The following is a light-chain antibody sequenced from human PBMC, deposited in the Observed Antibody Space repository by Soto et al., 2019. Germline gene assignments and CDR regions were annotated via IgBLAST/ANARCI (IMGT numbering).Light chain of an antibody. V-gene: IGKV3-20*01. CDR1: QSVSSSY. CDR2: GAS. CDR3: QQYGSSPPYT. Sequence: EIVLTQSPGTLSLSPGERATLSCRASQSVSSSYLAWYQQKPGQAPRLLIYGASSRATGTPDRISGSGSGTDFTLTISRLEPEDFAVYYCQQYGSSPPYTFGQGTKLEIK. J-gene: IGKJ2*01.